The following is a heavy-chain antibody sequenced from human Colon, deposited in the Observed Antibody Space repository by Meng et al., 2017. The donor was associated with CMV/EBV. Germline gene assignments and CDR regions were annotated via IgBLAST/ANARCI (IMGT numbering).Heavy chain of an antibody. V-gene: IGHV1-46*01. CDR3: ASNVDYTDSFFQH. CDR2: INPGHGTT. CDR1: GYSFLTYY. D-gene: IGHD3-9*01. Sequence: KASGYSFLTYYMYWVRQAPGQGLEWMGIINPGHGTTSCAQKFQGRVTVTADTSTTTVYMELTSLRSEDTAVYYCASNVDYTDSFFQHWGQGTLVTVSS. J-gene: IGHJ1*01.